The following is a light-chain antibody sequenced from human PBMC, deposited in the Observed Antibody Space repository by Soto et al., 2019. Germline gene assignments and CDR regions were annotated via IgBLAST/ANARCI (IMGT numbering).Light chain of an antibody. CDR2: DVS. J-gene: IGLJ2*01. Sequence: QSALTQPRSVSGSPGQSVTISCTGTSSDVGGYNYVSWYQQHPGKAPKLMIYDVSKRTSGVPDRFSGSKSGNTASLTISGLQAEDEADYYCCSYAGSCVVFGGGTKLTVL. CDR1: SSDVGGYNY. CDR3: CSYAGSCVV. V-gene: IGLV2-11*01.